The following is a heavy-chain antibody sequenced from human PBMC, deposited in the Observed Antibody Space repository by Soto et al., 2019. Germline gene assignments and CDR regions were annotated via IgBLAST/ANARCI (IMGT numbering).Heavy chain of an antibody. Sequence: PGGSLRLSCAASGFTFSSYGMHWVRQAPGKGLEWVAVIWYDGSNKYYADSVKGRFTISRDISKNTLYLQMYSLRAEDTAVYYCARDRDIYSGYDLFDYWGQGTLVTVSS. D-gene: IGHD5-12*01. CDR3: ARDRDIYSGYDLFDY. J-gene: IGHJ4*02. CDR1: GFTFSSYG. V-gene: IGHV3-33*08. CDR2: IWYDGSNK.